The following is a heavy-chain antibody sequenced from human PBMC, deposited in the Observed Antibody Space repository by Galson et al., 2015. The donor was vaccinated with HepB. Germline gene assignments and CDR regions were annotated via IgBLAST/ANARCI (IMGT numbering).Heavy chain of an antibody. CDR3: ARSRSANYNMDV. Sequence: SLRLSCAASGFSLIDFWMHWVRRAPGKGLLWVSRINSDGSKRDYADSVKGRFTISRDNVKDTLWLQMDNLGVEDTAVYYCARSRSANYNMDVGGNATTVTVSS. D-gene: IGHD4/OR15-4a*01. CDR2: INSDGSKR. V-gene: IGHV3-74*01. J-gene: IGHJ6*03. CDR1: GFSLIDFW.